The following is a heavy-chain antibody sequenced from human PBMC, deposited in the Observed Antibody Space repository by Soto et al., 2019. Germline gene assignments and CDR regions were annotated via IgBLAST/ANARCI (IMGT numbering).Heavy chain of an antibody. J-gene: IGHJ6*02. Sequence: GESLKISCKGSGYRFTNYWIGWVRQMPGRGLEWMGIIYPGDSDTRYSPSFQGQVTISADKSISTAYLQWSSLKASDTAMYFCARVDTTSSDFFYYGMDAWGQGTTVTVSS. CDR1: GYRFTNYW. D-gene: IGHD3-3*01. CDR3: ARVDTTSSDFFYYGMDA. V-gene: IGHV5-51*01. CDR2: IYPGDSDT.